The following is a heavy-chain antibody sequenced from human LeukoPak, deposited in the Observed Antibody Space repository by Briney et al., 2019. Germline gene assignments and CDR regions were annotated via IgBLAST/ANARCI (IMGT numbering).Heavy chain of an antibody. Sequence: ASVKVSYKASEYTFTSYYMHWVRQAPGQGLEWVGWINPKSGGTSYAQKFQGRVTMARDTSISTAYMDLSRLRSDDTAVYYCARGVTARGFYYYMDVWGKGTTVTISS. CDR1: EYTFTSYY. J-gene: IGHJ6*03. CDR2: INPKSGGT. V-gene: IGHV1-2*02. D-gene: IGHD2-21*02. CDR3: ARGVTARGFYYYMDV.